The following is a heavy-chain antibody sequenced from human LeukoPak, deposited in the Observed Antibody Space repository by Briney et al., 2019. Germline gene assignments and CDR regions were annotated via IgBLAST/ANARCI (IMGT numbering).Heavy chain of an antibody. J-gene: IGHJ4*02. CDR2: ISSSSSTI. CDR3: ARGAYYYED. Sequence: QPGGSLRLSCAASGFTFSSHSMNWVRQAPGKGLEWVSYISSSSSTIYYADSVKGRFTISRDNAKNSLYLQMNSLRAEDTAVYYCARGAYYYEDRGQGALVTVSS. CDR1: GFTFSSHS. V-gene: IGHV3-48*01. D-gene: IGHD3-22*01.